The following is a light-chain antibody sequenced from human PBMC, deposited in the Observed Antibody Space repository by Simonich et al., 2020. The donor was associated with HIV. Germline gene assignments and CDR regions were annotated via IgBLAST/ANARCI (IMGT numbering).Light chain of an antibody. Sequence: QSALTQPRSVSGSPGQSVTISCTGTSSDVGGYNYVSWYQQHPGKAPKLIIYDVRKRPSGVSSRFSGSKSGNTASLTISRLQAEDEADYYCSSYTGSSTWVFGGGTKLTVL. CDR1: SSDVGGYNY. J-gene: IGLJ2*01. V-gene: IGLV2-11*01. CDR2: DVR. CDR3: SSYTGSSTWV.